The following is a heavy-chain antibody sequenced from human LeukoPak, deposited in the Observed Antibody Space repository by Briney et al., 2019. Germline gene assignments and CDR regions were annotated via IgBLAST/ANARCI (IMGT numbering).Heavy chain of an antibody. J-gene: IGHJ4*02. CDR1: GGSISSSSYY. CDR3: ARDSSTVTTRHFDY. V-gene: IGHV4-39*07. CDR2: IYYSGST. D-gene: IGHD4-17*01. Sequence: SETLSLTCTVSGGSISSSSYYWDWIRQPPGKGLEWIGSIYYSGSTSYNPSLKSRVTMSVDTSKNQFSLKLNSVTAADTAVYYCARDSSTVTTRHFDYWGQGTLVTVSS.